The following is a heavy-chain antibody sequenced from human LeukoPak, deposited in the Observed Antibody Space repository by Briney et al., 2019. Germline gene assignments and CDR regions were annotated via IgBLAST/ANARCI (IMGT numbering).Heavy chain of an antibody. V-gene: IGHV1-18*01. CDR1: GYIFTSYL. D-gene: IGHD3-22*01. CDR3: ARAVDYHDSSGYYYPIDH. CDR2: ISPYNGNT. J-gene: IGHJ4*02. Sequence: ASVKVSCTTSGYIFTSYLITWVRQAPGQGLEWMGWISPYNGNTNYLQKYQGRVTMSTDTSTTTAYMDLRNLKFDDTAVYYCARAVDYHDSSGYYYPIDHWGQGTLVTVSS.